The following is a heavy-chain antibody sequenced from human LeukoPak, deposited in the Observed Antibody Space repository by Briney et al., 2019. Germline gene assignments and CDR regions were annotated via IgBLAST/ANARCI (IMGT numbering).Heavy chain of an antibody. D-gene: IGHD3-10*01. CDR1: GYSFTSYW. CDR2: IYPGDSDT. J-gene: IGHJ6*04. Sequence: GESLKISCKGSGYSFTSYWIGWVRQMPGKGLEWMGIIYPGDSDTRYSPSFQGQVTISADKSISTAYLQWSSLKASDTAVYYCARVMGFGFIFYGMDVWGKGTTVTVSS. V-gene: IGHV5-51*01. CDR3: ARVMGFGFIFYGMDV.